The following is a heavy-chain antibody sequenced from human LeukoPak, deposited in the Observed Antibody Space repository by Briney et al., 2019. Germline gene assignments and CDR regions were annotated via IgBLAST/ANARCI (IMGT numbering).Heavy chain of an antibody. V-gene: IGHV1-2*02. CDR2: INPNSGDT. CDR3: ARWVSDSSSWYYYYYYMDV. Sequence: ASVKVSCKASRYTFTGYYMHWVRQAPGQGLEWMGWINPNSGDTNSPQKFQGRVTMTRDTSISTAYMELSSLRSDDTAVYYCARWVSDSSSWYYYYYYMDVWGKGTTVTISS. D-gene: IGHD6-13*01. J-gene: IGHJ6*03. CDR1: RYTFTGYY.